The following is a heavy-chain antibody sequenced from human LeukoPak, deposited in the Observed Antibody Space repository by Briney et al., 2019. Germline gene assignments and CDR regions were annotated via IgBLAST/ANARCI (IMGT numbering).Heavy chain of an antibody. CDR3: APSSSDYFDC. Sequence: ASVTDSCKASGCTFSGYYLQGLRQPPAQRLEWMGWINPKSGGTNYAQKFQGRLTMTRDTSINTAYMELSRLTSDNTAVYYCAPSSSDYFDCWGEGTLVSVSS. V-gene: IGHV1-2*02. D-gene: IGHD6-13*01. CDR1: GCTFSGYY. J-gene: IGHJ4*02. CDR2: INPKSGGT.